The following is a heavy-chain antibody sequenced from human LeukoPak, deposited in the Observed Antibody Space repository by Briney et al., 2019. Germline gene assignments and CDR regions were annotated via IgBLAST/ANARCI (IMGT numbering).Heavy chain of an antibody. D-gene: IGHD3-10*01. Sequence: SETLSLTCAVYGGSFSGYYWSWIRQPPGKGLEWIGEINHSGSTNYNPSLKSRVTISVDTSKNQFSLKLSSVTAADTAVYYCARKENVYYYFDYWGQGTLVTVSS. J-gene: IGHJ4*02. V-gene: IGHV4-34*01. CDR3: ARKENVYYYFDY. CDR2: INHSGST. CDR1: GGSFSGYY.